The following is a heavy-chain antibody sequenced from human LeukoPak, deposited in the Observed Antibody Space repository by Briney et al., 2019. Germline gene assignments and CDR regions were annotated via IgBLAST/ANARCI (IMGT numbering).Heavy chain of an antibody. J-gene: IGHJ6*02. Sequence: SGPTLVNPTQTLTLTCTFSGFSLSTSGVGVGWIRQPPGKALEWLALIYWNDDKRYSPSLKSRLTITKDTSKNQVVLIMTNMDPVDTATYYCAHSEWDCSSTSCYYYYGMDVWGQGTTVTVSS. CDR1: GFSLSTSGVG. D-gene: IGHD2-2*01. CDR2: IYWNDDK. V-gene: IGHV2-5*01. CDR3: AHSEWDCSSTSCYYYYGMDV.